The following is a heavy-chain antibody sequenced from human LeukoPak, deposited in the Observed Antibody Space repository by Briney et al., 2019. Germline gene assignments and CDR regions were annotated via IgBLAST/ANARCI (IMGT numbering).Heavy chain of an antibody. V-gene: IGHV3-23*01. Sequence: GESLRLSCAASGFTFSSYAMSWVRQAPGKRLGWVSGISGSGGNTFYADSVKGRFTISRDNSKNTLYLQMNSLRAEDTAVYYCAKENGAAVISHFDYWGQGTLVTVSS. J-gene: IGHJ4*02. CDR2: ISGSGGNT. CDR3: AKENGAAVISHFDY. CDR1: GFTFSSYA. D-gene: IGHD2-21*01.